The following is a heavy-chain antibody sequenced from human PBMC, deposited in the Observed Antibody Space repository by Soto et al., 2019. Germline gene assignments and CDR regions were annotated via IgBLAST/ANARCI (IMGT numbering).Heavy chain of an antibody. J-gene: IGHJ4*02. D-gene: IGHD6-19*01. CDR3: ASPYSRGWVAGLGY. CDR2: MNPNSGNT. CDR1: GYTFTSYD. Sequence: QVQLVQSGAGVKKPGASVKVSCKASGYTFTSYDINWVRRATGQGLEWMGWMNPNSGNTGYAQKFQGRVTMTRNTSISTAYMELSSLRSEDTAVYYCASPYSRGWVAGLGYWGQGTLVTVSS. V-gene: IGHV1-8*01.